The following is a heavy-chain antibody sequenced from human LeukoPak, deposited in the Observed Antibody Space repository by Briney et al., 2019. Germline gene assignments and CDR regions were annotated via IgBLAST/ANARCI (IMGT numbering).Heavy chain of an antibody. CDR1: GGSISSGSYY. J-gene: IGHJ4*02. CDR2: IYTSGST. Sequence: PSQTLSLTCTVSGGSISSGSYYWSWIRQPAGKGLEWIGRIYTSGSTNYNPSLKSRVTISVDTSKNQFSLKPSSVTAADTAVYYCAAEVATAVVFGGYWGQGTLVTVSS. D-gene: IGHD5-12*01. V-gene: IGHV4-61*02. CDR3: AAEVATAVVFGGY.